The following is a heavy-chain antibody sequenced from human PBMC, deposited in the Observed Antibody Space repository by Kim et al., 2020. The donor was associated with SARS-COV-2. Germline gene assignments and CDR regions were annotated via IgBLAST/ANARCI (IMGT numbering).Heavy chain of an antibody. J-gene: IGHJ6*02. CDR3: ARHVSSGWLPMGYYYGMDV. CDR1: GGSISSSSYY. Sequence: SETLSLTCTVSGGSISSSSYYWGWIRQPPGKGLEWIGSIYYSGSTYYNPSLKSRVTITVDTSKNQFSLKLSSVTAADTAVYYCARHVSSGWLPMGYYYGMDVWGQGTTVTVSS. V-gene: IGHV4-39*01. CDR2: IYYSGST. D-gene: IGHD6-19*01.